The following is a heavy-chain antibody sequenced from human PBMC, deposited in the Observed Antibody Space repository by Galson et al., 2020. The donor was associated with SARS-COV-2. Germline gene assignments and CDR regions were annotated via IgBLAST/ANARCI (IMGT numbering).Heavy chain of an antibody. Sequence: SETLSLTCAVYGGSFSGSYWSWIRQPPGKGLEWIGEINSSGSTNYNPSLKSRVTISVDTSKNHFSLKLSSVTAADTAVYYCAREENFFLGVSAAGMWLFDYWGLVTLATVAS. CDR3: AREENFFLGVSAAGMWLFDY. V-gene: IGHV4-34*01. CDR2: INSSGST. D-gene: IGHD2-21*01. J-gene: IGHJ4*02. CDR1: GGSFSGSY.